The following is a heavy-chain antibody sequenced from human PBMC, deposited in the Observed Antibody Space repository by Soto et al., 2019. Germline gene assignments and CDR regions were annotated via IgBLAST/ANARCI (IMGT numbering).Heavy chain of an antibody. Sequence: QVQLQESGPGLVKPSGTLSLTCTVSGGSMSSSNWWNWVRQPPGKGLEWIGETHHGGRTNYNPSLKCRVTISVDKAKIPFSRTLSSVTAADASVYYCARSDATALAYWGPGPLVTVSS. J-gene: IGHJ4*02. CDR3: ARSDATALAY. CDR2: THHGGRT. V-gene: IGHV4-4*02. CDR1: GGSMSSSNW.